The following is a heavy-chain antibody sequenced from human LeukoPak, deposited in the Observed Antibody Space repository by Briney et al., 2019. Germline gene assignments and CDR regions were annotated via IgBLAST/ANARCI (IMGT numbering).Heavy chain of an antibody. J-gene: IGHJ5*02. D-gene: IGHD3-3*01. CDR3: ARGHSSGVFGVVIMGLDP. Sequence: ASVKVSCKASGYTFTSYDINWVRQATGQGLERMGWMSPNSGNTGYAQKFQGRVTMTRNTSISIAYMELSSLRSEDTAVYYCARGHSSGVFGVVIMGLDPWGQGTLVTVSS. V-gene: IGHV1-8*01. CDR1: GYTFTSYD. CDR2: MSPNSGNT.